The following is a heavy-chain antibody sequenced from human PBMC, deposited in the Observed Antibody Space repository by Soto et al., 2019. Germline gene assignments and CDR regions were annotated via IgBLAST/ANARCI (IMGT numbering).Heavy chain of an antibody. V-gene: IGHV2-5*01. D-gene: IGHD2-15*01. CDR3: AHAAHAYEATHFDY. J-gene: IGHJ4*02. Sequence: SGPTLAKPTQTLTLTCTFSGFSLSTSGVGVGWIRQPPGKALGWLALIYWNDDKRYSPSLKSRLTITKDTSKNQVVLTMTNMDPVDTATYYCAHAAHAYEATHFDYWGQGTLVTVSS. CDR2: IYWNDDK. CDR1: GFSLSTSGVG.